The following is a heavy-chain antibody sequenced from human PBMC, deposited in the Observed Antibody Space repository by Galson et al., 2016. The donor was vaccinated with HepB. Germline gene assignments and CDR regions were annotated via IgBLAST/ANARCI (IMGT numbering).Heavy chain of an antibody. CDR1: GFTFSIYD. CDR3: ARDGGYSGYDAYGLDV. V-gene: IGHV3-13*01. D-gene: IGHD5-12*01. Sequence: SLRLSCAASGFTFSIYDMHWVRQAPGSGLEWVSAIGTAGNTYYAASAEGRFTISREDAKNSLFLQMNSLTVGDTAVYYFARDGGYSGYDAYGLDVWGKGTTVTVSS. CDR2: IGTAGNT. J-gene: IGHJ6*04.